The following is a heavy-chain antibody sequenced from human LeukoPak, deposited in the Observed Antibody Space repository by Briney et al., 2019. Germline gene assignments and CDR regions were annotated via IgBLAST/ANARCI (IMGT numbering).Heavy chain of an antibody. V-gene: IGHV4-34*01. J-gene: IGHJ2*01. CDR1: GGSFSGYY. Sequence: SETLSLTCAVYGGSFSGYYWSWIRQPPGKGLEWIGEINHSGSTNYNPSLKSRVTISVDTTKNKFSLKQSSVTAADTAVYYCASEKYSSSWYGSSSWYFDLWGRGTLVTVSS. D-gene: IGHD6-13*01. CDR2: INHSGST. CDR3: ASEKYSSSWYGSSSWYFDL.